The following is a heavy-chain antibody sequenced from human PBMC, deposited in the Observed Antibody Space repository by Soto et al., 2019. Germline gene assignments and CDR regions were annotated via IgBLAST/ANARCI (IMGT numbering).Heavy chain of an antibody. CDR2: IYRGFST. CDR3: ARDRSDSSRDDSFDI. CDR1: GFNVTNTY. Sequence: GGSLRLSCAVSGFNVTNTYMSWVRQAPGKGLEWVSVIYRGFSTFYADSVKGRFTVSRDDSKNTVSLQMNSLRAEDTAVYYCARDRSDSSRDDSFDIRGQGTMVTVSS. V-gene: IGHV3-53*01. D-gene: IGHD6-6*01. J-gene: IGHJ3*02.